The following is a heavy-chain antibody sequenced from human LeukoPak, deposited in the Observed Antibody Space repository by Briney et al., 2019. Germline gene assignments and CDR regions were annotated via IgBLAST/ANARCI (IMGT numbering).Heavy chain of an antibody. CDR2: IYYSGST. D-gene: IGHD7-27*01. CDR3: ARDRSGCFDY. V-gene: IGHV4-31*03. Sequence: SETLSLTCTVSGGSISSGGYYWSWIRQHPGKGLEWIGYIYYSGSTYYNPSLKSRVTISVDTSKNQFSLKLSSVTAADTAVYHCARDRSGCFDYWGQGTLVTVSS. J-gene: IGHJ4*02. CDR1: GGSISSGGYY.